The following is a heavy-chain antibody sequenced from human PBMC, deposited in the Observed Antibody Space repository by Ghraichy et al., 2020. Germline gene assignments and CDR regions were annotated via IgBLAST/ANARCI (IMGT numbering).Heavy chain of an antibody. V-gene: IGHV3-23*01. CDR1: GFDFNKYG. CDR3: TKDVGAHDGSGYYFFSYFYGMDV. D-gene: IGHD3-3*01. Sequence: GGSLRLSCEGSGFDFNKYGMSWVRQAPGKGLEWVSVISGSGGSTHYAASVKGRFTISRDNLKNTLHLQMDSLSTDDTAVYYCTKDVGAHDGSGYYFFSYFYGMDVWGQGTTVVVSS. J-gene: IGHJ6*02. CDR2: ISGSGGST.